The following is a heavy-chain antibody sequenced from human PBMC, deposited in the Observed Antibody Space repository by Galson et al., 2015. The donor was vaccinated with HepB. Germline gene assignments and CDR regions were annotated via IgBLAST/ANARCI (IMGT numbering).Heavy chain of an antibody. Sequence: SLRLSCAASGFTFDDYAMHWVRQAPGKGLEWVSGISWNSGSIGYADSVKGRFTISRDNAKNSLYLQMNSLRAEDTALYYCARGYSSSWTSSGWLDYWGQGTLVTVSS. CDR3: ARGYSSSWTSSGWLDY. CDR2: ISWNSGSI. J-gene: IGHJ4*02. D-gene: IGHD6-13*01. V-gene: IGHV3-9*01. CDR1: GFTFDDYA.